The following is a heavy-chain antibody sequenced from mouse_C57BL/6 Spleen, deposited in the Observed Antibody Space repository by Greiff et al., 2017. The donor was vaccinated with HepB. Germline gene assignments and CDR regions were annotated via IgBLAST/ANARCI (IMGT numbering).Heavy chain of an antibody. V-gene: IGHV1-15*01. CDR3: TRRGYGYDVNV. Sequence: QVQLKESGAELVRPGASVTLSCKASGYTFTDYEMHWVKQTPVHGLEWIGAIDPETGGTAYNQKFKGKAILTADKSSSTAYMELRSLTSEDSAVYYCTRRGYGYDVNVWGTGTTVTVSS. CDR1: GYTFTDYE. D-gene: IGHD2-2*01. J-gene: IGHJ1*03. CDR2: IDPETGGT.